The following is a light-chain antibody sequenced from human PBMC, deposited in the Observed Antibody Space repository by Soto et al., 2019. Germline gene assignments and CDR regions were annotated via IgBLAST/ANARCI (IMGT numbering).Light chain of an antibody. Sequence: QSVLTQPASVSGSPGQSITISCTGTSSDVGGYNHVSWYQHHPGKAPKLMIYDVSNRPSGVSNRFSGSKSDNTASLTISGLQAEDEADYYCNSYTTSTTYVFGTGTKVTVL. V-gene: IGLV2-14*03. J-gene: IGLJ1*01. CDR2: DVS. CDR3: NSYTTSTTYV. CDR1: SSDVGGYNH.